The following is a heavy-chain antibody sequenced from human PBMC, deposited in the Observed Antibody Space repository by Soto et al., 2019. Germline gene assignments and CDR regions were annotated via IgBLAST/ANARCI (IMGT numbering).Heavy chain of an antibody. Sequence: QVQLVQSGAEVKKPGSSVKGSCNASGGTFGSYAFSWVRQSTGQGLEWRGGIIPVSGASHYAQTFQGRVTSTTDESTGTAYIALSSLSSQDTPLSYGATGLGWRSTTCTLDDWGPGTRVFVAS. CDR3: ATGLGWRSTTCTLDD. D-gene: IGHD2-2*01. CDR1: GGTFGSYA. V-gene: IGHV1-69*01. J-gene: IGHJ4*02. CDR2: IIPVSGAS.